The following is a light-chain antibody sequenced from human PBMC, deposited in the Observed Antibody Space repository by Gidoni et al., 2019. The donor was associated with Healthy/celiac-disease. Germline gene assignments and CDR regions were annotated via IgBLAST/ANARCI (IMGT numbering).Light chain of an antibody. CDR2: AAS. CDR3: QQSYSTPPFT. CDR1: QSISSY. J-gene: IGKJ3*01. V-gene: IGKV1-39*01. Sequence: DIQMTQSPSSLSASVGDRVTITCRASQSISSYLNWYQQKPGKAPKLLIYAASSLQSGVPSRFSGSGSGTDFTLTISSLKPEDFATYYCQQSYSTPPFTFXPXTKVDIK.